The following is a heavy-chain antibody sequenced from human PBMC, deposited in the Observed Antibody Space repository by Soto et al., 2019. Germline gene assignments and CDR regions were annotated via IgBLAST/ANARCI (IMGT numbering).Heavy chain of an antibody. CDR1: GCTFTSSA. Sequence: SVKVSCKASGCTFTSSAVQWVRQARGQRLEWIGWIVVGSGNTNYAQKFQERVTITRDMSTSTAYMELSSLRSEDTAVYYCAAGRDMYYYDSSGYYWNYWGQGTLVTVSS. V-gene: IGHV1-58*01. J-gene: IGHJ4*02. CDR3: AAGRDMYYYDSSGYYWNY. CDR2: IVVGSGNT. D-gene: IGHD3-22*01.